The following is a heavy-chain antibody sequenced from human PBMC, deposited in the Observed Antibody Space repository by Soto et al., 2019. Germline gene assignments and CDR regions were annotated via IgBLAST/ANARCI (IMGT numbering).Heavy chain of an antibody. D-gene: IGHD2-15*01. V-gene: IGHV3-30-3*01. CDR2: ISYDGSNK. CDR3: ARDIYLVVSATRNYYYGMDV. Sequence: QVQLVESGGGVVQPGRSLRLSCAASGFTFSSYAMHWVRQAPGKGLEWVAVISYDGSNKYYADSVKGRFTISRDNSKNTLYLQMNSLRAEDTAVYYCARDIYLVVSATRNYYYGMDVWSQGTTVTVSS. CDR1: GFTFSSYA. J-gene: IGHJ6*02.